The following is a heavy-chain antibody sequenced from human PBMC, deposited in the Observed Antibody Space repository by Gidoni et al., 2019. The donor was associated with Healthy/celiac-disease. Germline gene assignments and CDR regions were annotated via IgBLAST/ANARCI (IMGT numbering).Heavy chain of an antibody. CDR1: GFSPITSGVG. Sequence: HIILTESGHTLAKPTQIHTLTCTFSGFSPITSGVGVGWFRQPPGKALELLALIYWNDDKRYSPSLKSRLTITKDTSKNQVVITMTNMDPVDTATYYCAHIGYCYYYGMDVWGQGTTVTVSS. CDR2: IYWNDDK. V-gene: IGHV2-5*01. J-gene: IGHJ6*02. CDR3: AHIGYCYYYGMDV.